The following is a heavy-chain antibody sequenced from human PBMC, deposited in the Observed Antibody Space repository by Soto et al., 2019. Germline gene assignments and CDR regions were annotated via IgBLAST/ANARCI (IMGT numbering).Heavy chain of an antibody. D-gene: IGHD4-4*01. CDR2: ISGSGAGT. V-gene: IGHV3-23*01. Sequence: PGGSLRLSCAASEFTFSSYSMTWVRQAPGKGLEWVSAISGSGAGTYYADSVKGRFTISRDNSKNTLYLQMNSLRAEDTAVYYCARDRATVTYYYYYGMDVWGQGTTVTVSS. CDR3: ARDRATVTYYYYYGMDV. CDR1: EFTFSSYS. J-gene: IGHJ6*02.